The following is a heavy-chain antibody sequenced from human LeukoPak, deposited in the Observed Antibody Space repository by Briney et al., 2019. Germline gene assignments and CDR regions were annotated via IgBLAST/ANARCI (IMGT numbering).Heavy chain of an antibody. Sequence: PGGSLRLSCAASGFTFDDYAMHWVRQAPGKGLEWVSGISWNSGSIGYADSVKGRFTISRDNAKNSLYLQMNSLRAEDTALYYCASRGYWGPGTLVTVSS. CDR1: GFTFDDYA. V-gene: IGHV3-9*01. CDR3: ASRGY. J-gene: IGHJ4*02. CDR2: ISWNSGSI.